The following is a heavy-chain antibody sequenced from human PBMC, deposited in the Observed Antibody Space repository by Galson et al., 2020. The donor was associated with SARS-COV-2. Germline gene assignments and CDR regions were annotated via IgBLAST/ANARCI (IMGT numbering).Heavy chain of an antibody. D-gene: IGHD6-13*01. CDR3: AKGPLYSSSWYNWGFDY. J-gene: IGHJ4*02. V-gene: IGHV3-33*06. CDR2: IWYDGSNK. Sequence: QLGESLKISCAASGFTFSSYGMHWVRQAPGKGLEWVAVIWYDGSNKYYADSVKGRFTISRDNSKNTLYLQMNSLRAEDTAVYYCAKGPLYSSSWYNWGFDYWGQGTLVTVSS. CDR1: GFTFSSYG.